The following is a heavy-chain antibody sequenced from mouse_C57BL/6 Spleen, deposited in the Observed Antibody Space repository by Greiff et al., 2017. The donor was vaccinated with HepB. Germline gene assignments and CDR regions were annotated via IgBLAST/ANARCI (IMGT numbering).Heavy chain of an antibody. CDR3: TRVTTVKGWYFDV. CDR1: GFTFSSYA. V-gene: IGHV5-9-1*02. J-gene: IGHJ1*03. CDR2: ISSGGDYI. Sequence: EVQRVESGEGLVKPGGSLKLSCAASGFTFSSYAMSWVRQTPEKRLEWVAYISSGGDYIYYADTVKGRFTISRDNARNTLYLQMSSLKSEDTAMYYCTRVTTVKGWYFDVWGTGTTVTVSS. D-gene: IGHD1-1*01.